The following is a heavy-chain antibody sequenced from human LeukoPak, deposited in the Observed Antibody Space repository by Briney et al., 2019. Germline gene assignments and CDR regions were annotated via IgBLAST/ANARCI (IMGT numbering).Heavy chain of an antibody. J-gene: IGHJ4*02. CDR2: ISGSGGST. CDR1: GFTFSSYA. CDR3: ATSPGVTMVRGVITRDY. Sequence: GGSLRLSCAASGFTFSSYAMSWVRQAPGKGLEWVSAISGSGGSTYYADSVKGRFTISRDNSKNTLYLQMNSQRAEDTAVYYCATSPGVTMVRGVITRDYWGQGTLVTVSS. V-gene: IGHV3-23*01. D-gene: IGHD3-10*01.